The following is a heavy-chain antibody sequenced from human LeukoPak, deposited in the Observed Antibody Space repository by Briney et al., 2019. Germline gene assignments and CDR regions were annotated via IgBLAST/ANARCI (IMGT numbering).Heavy chain of an antibody. CDR3: ARSGSYYNDY. CDR1: GGSISSSSYY. Sequence: PSETLSLTCTVSGGSISSSSYYWGWIRQPPGKGLEWIGSIYYSGSTYYNPSLKSRVTISVDTSKNQFSLKLSSVTAADTAVYYCARSGSYYNDYWGQGILVTVSS. J-gene: IGHJ4*02. V-gene: IGHV4-39*01. D-gene: IGHD1-26*01. CDR2: IYYSGST.